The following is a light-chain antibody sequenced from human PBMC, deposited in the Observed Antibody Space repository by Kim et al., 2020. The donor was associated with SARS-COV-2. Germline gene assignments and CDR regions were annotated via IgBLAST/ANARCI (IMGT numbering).Light chain of an antibody. CDR3: QTWGTGIVV. CDR1: SGHSSYA. Sequence: ASVKLTCTLSSGHSSYAIAWHQQQPEKGPRYLMKLNSDGSHSKGDGIPDRFSGSSSGAECYLTISSLQSEDEADYYCQTWGTGIVVFGGGTQLTVL. J-gene: IGLJ2*01. CDR2: LNSDGSH. V-gene: IGLV4-69*01.